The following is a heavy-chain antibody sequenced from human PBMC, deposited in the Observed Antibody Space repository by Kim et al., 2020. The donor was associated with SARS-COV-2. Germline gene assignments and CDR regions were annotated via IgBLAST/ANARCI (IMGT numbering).Heavy chain of an antibody. V-gene: IGHV3-23*01. CDR1: GFTFSSYA. CDR3: AKGSGEWFGGYYFDY. D-gene: IGHD3-10*01. J-gene: IGHJ4*02. CDR2: ISGSGGST. Sequence: GGSLRLSCAASGFTFSSYAMSWVRQAPGKGLEWVSAISGSGGSTYYADSVKGRFTISRDNSKNTVYVQMNSLRAEDTAVYYCAKGSGEWFGGYYFDYWGQGTLVTVSS.